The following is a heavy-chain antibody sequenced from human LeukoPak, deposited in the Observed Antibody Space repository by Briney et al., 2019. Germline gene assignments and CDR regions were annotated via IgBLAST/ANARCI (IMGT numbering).Heavy chain of an antibody. Sequence: GGSLRLSCAASGFTFSSYEMNWIRQAQGKGLEWVSRISSSGSTIYYTDSVKGRFTISRDNSKNLLYLQMNSLRAEDTAIYYCARTVARIGYWGQGTLVTVSS. CDR2: ISSSGSTI. V-gene: IGHV3-48*03. CDR3: ARTVARIGY. CDR1: GFTFSSYE. D-gene: IGHD4-23*01. J-gene: IGHJ4*02.